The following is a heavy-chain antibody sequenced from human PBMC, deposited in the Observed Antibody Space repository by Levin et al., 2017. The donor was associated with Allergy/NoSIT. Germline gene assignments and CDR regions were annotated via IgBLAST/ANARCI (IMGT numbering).Heavy chain of an antibody. CDR3: AKAYCSGGSCYLFDY. J-gene: IGHJ4*02. Sequence: GGSLRLSCAASGFTFDDYAMHWVRQAPGKGLEWVSGISWNSGSIGYADSVKGRFTISRDNAKNSLYLQMNSLRAEDTALYYCAKAYCSGGSCYLFDYWGQGTLVTVSS. D-gene: IGHD2-15*01. V-gene: IGHV3-9*01. CDR2: ISWNSGSI. CDR1: GFTFDDYA.